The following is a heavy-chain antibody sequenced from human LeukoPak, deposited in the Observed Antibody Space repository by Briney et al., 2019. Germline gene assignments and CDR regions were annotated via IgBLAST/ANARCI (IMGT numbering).Heavy chain of an antibody. CDR1: GGSISSYY. Sequence: SETLSLTCTVSGGSISSYYWSWIRQPPGKGLEWIGYIYYSGSINYNPSLKSRVTISVDTSKNQFSLKLSSVTAADTAVYYCARVGIVATIGNYYYYMDVWGKGTTVTISS. CDR3: ARVGIVATIGNYYYYMDV. J-gene: IGHJ6*03. V-gene: IGHV4-59*01. D-gene: IGHD5-12*01. CDR2: IYYSGSI.